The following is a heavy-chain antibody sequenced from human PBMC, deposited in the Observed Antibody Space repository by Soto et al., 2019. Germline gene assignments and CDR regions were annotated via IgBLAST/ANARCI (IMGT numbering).Heavy chain of an antibody. V-gene: IGHV1-69*08. CDR1: GGTFSTYT. CDR3: ARDYKRCVIDACYSPSDY. CDR2: IIPAHDIT. J-gene: IGHJ4*02. Sequence: QVQLVQSGAEVKRPGSSVKVSCKTSGGTFSTYTFSWVRQAPGQGLEWMGRIIPAHDITNYAQNFQGRVTITADKSTNTAYMGLSSLRSEDTAIYYCARDYKRCVIDACYSPSDYWGQGTLVTVSS. D-gene: IGHD2-15*01.